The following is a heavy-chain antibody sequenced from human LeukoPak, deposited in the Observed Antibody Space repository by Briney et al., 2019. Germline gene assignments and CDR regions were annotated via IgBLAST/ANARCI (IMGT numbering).Heavy chain of an antibody. D-gene: IGHD2-15*01. CDR3: AKRPGRGYCSGGSCYGEYNWFDP. J-gene: IGHJ5*02. Sequence: SVKVSCKASGGTFSSYAISWVRQAPGQGLEWMGGIIPIFGTANYAQKFQGRVTITADKSTSTAYMELSSLRSEDTAVYYCAKRPGRGYCSGGSCYGEYNWFDPWGQGTLVTVSS. V-gene: IGHV1-69*06. CDR1: GGTFSSYA. CDR2: IIPIFGTA.